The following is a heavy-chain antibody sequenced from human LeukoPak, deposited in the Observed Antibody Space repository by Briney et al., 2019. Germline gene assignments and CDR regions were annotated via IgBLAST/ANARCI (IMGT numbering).Heavy chain of an antibody. D-gene: IGHD3-9*01. J-gene: IGHJ4*02. CDR3: ARVRIKGRDILTAYDY. V-gene: IGHV1-2*02. Sequence: GASVKVSCKASGYTFTGYYMHWVRQAPGQGLEWTGWINPNSGGTNYAQKFQGRVTMTRDTSISTAYMELSRLRSDDTAVYYCARVRIKGRDILTAYDYWGQGTLVTVSS. CDR2: INPNSGGT. CDR1: GYTFTGYY.